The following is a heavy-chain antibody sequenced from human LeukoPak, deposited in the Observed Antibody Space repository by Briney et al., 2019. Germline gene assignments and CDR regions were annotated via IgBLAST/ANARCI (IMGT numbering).Heavy chain of an antibody. J-gene: IGHJ4*02. CDR3: ARSWATMVRGVISHLGLIDY. CDR2: IWYDGSNK. Sequence: GGSLRLSCAASGFTFSSYGMHWVRQAPGKGLEWVAVIWYDGSNKYYADSVKGRFTISRDNSKNTLYLQMNSLRAEDTAVYYCARSWATMVRGVISHLGLIDYWGQGTLVTVSS. V-gene: IGHV3-33*01. CDR1: GFTFSSYG. D-gene: IGHD3-10*01.